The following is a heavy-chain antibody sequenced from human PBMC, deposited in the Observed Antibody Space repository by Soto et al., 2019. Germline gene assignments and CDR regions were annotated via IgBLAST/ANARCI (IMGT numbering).Heavy chain of an antibody. CDR2: IIPLFGTA. V-gene: IGHV1-69*13. CDR3: ARPPGDRYSSSRYDY. D-gene: IGHD6-6*01. Sequence: ASVKVSCKASGGTFSSYAMCWVRQASGQGLEWMGGIIPLFGTANYAQKFKGRVTITADESTSTAYLELSSLRSEDSAVYYCARPPGDRYSSSRYDYWGRGTLVTVSS. CDR1: GGTFSSYA. J-gene: IGHJ4*02.